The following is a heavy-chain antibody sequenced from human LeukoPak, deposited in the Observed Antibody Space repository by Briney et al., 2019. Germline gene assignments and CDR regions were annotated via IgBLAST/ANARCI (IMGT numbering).Heavy chain of an antibody. CDR3: GRHASMDPCDP. CDR1: GGFINNSPYY. V-gene: IGHV4-39*01. Sequence: SETLSLTCTVSGGFINNSPYYWTWIRQPPGKGLEWLASISYSGASYRNPSLKSRITISVDNSKNHFSLKLTSVTATDTAVYYCGRHASMDPCDPWGQGTLVTVSS. CDR2: ISYSGAS. J-gene: IGHJ5*02. D-gene: IGHD6-6*01.